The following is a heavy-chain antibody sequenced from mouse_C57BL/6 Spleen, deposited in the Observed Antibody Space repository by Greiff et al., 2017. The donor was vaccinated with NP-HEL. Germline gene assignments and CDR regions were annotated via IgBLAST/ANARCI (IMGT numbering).Heavy chain of an antibody. CDR3: ARGRNYDFPYWYFDV. CDR1: GYSFTGYY. CDR2: INPSTGGT. J-gene: IGHJ1*03. D-gene: IGHD2-4*01. V-gene: IGHV1-42*01. Sequence: EVQLQQSGPELVKPGASVKISCKASGYSFTGYYMNWVKQSPEKSLEWIGEINPSTGGTTYNQKFKAKATLTVDKSSSTAYMQLKSLTSEDSAVYYCARGRNYDFPYWYFDVWGTGTTVTVSS.